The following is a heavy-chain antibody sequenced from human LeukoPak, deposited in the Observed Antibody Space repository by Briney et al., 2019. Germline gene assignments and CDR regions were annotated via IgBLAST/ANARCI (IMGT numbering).Heavy chain of an antibody. D-gene: IGHD6-13*01. Sequence: ASVKVSCKASGYTFTSYGISWVRQAPGQGLEWMGWISAYNGNTNYAQKLQGRVTMTTDTSTSTAYMELRSLRSDDTAVYYCARDRRYSSSWYVRLYYYYYGMDAWGQGTTVTVSS. J-gene: IGHJ6*02. CDR2: ISAYNGNT. CDR1: GYTFTSYG. CDR3: ARDRRYSSSWYVRLYYYYYGMDA. V-gene: IGHV1-18*01.